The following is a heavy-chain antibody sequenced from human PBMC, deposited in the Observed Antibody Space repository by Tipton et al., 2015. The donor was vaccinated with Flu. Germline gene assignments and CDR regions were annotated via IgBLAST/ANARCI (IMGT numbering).Heavy chain of an antibody. J-gene: IGHJ2*01. V-gene: IGHV4-34*01. D-gene: IGHD2-2*01. CDR1: GGSFSGYY. CDR2: INHSGST. Sequence: TLSLTCAVYGGSFSGYYWSWIRQPPGKGLEWIGEINHSGSTNYNPSLKSRVTISVDTSKNQFSLKLSSVTAEDTAVYYCARDKCSSTSCYDDRWYFDLWGRGTLVTVSS. CDR3: ARDKCSSTSCYDDRWYFDL.